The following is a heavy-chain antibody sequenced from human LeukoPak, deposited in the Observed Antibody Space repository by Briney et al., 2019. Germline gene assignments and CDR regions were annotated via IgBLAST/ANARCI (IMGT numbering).Heavy chain of an antibody. V-gene: IGHV3-23*01. CDR1: GFTFSSFA. CDR3: AKGFNPYYYYYGMDV. Sequence: GGSLRLSCAASGFTFSSFAMTWGRQAPAKGLEWVSAITGSGDNTYYADSVKGRFTISRDNSKNTLYLQTNSLRAEDTAVYYCAKGFNPYYYYYGMDVWGQGTTVIVSS. D-gene: IGHD3-10*01. CDR2: ITGSGDNT. J-gene: IGHJ6*02.